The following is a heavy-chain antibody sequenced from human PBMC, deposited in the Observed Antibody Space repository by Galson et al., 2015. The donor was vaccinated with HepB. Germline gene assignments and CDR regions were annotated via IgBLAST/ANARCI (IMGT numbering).Heavy chain of an antibody. CDR2: IRSKTFGDTT. D-gene: IGHD3-9*01. J-gene: IGHJ4*02. CDR1: GFSFGYYT. CDR3: SRYYDLLTGGNYFDN. Sequence: SLRLSCAASGFSFGYYTMSWFRQAPGKGLEWLGFIRSKTFGDTTEYAASVKGRFTISRDDYNSIAYLQMNSLKTEDTAVYYCSRYYDLLTGGNYFDNWGQGTLVTVSS. V-gene: IGHV3-49*03.